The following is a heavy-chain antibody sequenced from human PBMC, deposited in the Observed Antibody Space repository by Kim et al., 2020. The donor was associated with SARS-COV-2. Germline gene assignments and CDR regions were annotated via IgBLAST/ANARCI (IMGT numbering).Heavy chain of an antibody. D-gene: IGHD6-6*01. CDR1: GYTFTSYG. CDR3: ARAFGSSSGGDYYYYYGMDV. V-gene: IGHV1-18*01. J-gene: IGHJ6*02. Sequence: ASVKVSCKASGYTFTSYGISWVRQAPGQGLEWMGWISAYNGNTNYAQKLQGRVTMTTDTSTSTAYMELRSLRSDDTAVYYCARAFGSSSGGDYYYYYGMDVWGQGTTVTVSS. CDR2: ISAYNGNT.